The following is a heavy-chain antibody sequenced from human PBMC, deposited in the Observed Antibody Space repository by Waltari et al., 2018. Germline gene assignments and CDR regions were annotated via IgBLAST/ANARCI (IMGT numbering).Heavy chain of an antibody. Sequence: QVQLQESGPGLVKPSQTLSLTCTVSGGSISSGSYYWSWIRQPAGKGLEWIGYIYTSGSTTYNPSLKSRVTISVDTSKNQFSLKLSSVTAADTSVYYCARGWSSHDAFDIWGQGTMVTVSS. CDR3: ARGWSSHDAFDI. CDR1: GGSISSGSYY. D-gene: IGHD2-15*01. J-gene: IGHJ3*02. V-gene: IGHV4-61*09. CDR2: IYTSGST.